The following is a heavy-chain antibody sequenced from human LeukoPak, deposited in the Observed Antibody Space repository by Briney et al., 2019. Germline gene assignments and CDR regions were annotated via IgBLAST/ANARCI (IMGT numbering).Heavy chain of an antibody. Sequence: AGGSLRLSCAASGFTFSSYAMHWVRQAPGKGLEWVAVISYDGSNKYYADSVKGRFTISRDNSKNTLYLQMNSLRAEDTAVYYCARSYYDILTGYYFLSDYWGQGTLVTVSS. V-gene: IGHV3-30-3*01. D-gene: IGHD3-9*01. J-gene: IGHJ4*02. CDR1: GFTFSSYA. CDR2: ISYDGSNK. CDR3: ARSYYDILTGYYFLSDY.